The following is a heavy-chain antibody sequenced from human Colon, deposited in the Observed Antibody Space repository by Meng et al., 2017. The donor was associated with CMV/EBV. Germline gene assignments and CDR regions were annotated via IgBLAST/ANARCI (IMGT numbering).Heavy chain of an antibody. CDR1: GYRTIDYY. V-gene: IGHV1-2*02. CDR2: MTPRKGDT. CDR3: ARDSHYNFGHDSFDI. D-gene: IGHD1-1*01. Sequence: GQLVQSGGGGTEPGALGTVAWEDSGYRTIDYYLNWVRQAPGQGFVWMGWMTPRKGDTKYAQKFQGRVSMSRATSISTAYMELSRLTSDDTAMYYCARDSHYNFGHDSFDIWGQGTMVTVSS. J-gene: IGHJ3*02.